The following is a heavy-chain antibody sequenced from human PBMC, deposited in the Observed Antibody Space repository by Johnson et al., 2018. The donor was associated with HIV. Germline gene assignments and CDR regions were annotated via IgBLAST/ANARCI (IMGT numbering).Heavy chain of an antibody. CDR3: ASDSSYYDYGWGSSWGAFDI. J-gene: IGHJ3*02. V-gene: IGHV3-48*04. CDR2: ISWNSGSI. CDR1: GFTFSSYG. Sequence: EVQLVESGGGVVQPGGSLRLSCAASGFTFSSYGMHWVRQAPGKGLEWVSGISWNSGSIGYADSVKGRFTISRDNAKNSLYLQMNSLRAEDTAVYYCASDSSYYDYGWGSSWGAFDIRGQGTMVTVSS. D-gene: IGHD3-16*01.